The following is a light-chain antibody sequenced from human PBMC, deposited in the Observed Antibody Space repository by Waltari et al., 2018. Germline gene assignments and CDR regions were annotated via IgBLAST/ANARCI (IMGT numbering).Light chain of an antibody. CDR1: QSVLYNSNDKNY. CDR3: QQYYSRRT. Sequence: DIVMTQSPEFLAVSLGERATINCKSSQSVLYNSNDKNYLAWYQQKPGQPPKLLIDWASTRQAGVPDRLSGSGSGTDFTLTINSLQAEDVAVYYCQQYYSRRTFGRGTRVEIK. CDR2: WAS. V-gene: IGKV4-1*01. J-gene: IGKJ1*01.